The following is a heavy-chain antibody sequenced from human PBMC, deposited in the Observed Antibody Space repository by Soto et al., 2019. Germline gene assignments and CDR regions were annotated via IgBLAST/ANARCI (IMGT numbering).Heavy chain of an antibody. Sequence: SETLSLTCTVSGGSISSYYWSWIRQPPGKGLEWIGYIYLSGSTNYNPSLKSRVTISVDTSKNQFSLKLSSVTAADTAVYYCARSRIEAAGTVYHWGQGTLVTVSS. D-gene: IGHD6-13*01. V-gene: IGHV4-59*08. J-gene: IGHJ5*02. CDR3: ARSRIEAAGTVYH. CDR2: IYLSGST. CDR1: GGSISSYY.